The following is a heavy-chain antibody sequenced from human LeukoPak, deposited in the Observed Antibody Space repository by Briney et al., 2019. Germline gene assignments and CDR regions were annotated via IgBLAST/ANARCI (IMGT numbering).Heavy chain of an antibody. V-gene: IGHV4-31*03. D-gene: IGHD3-22*01. Sequence: SQTLSLTCTVSGGSISSGDYYWGWIRQHPGKGLEWIGNIYYSGSTYYNPSLKSRLTISLDTSKNQFFLKLSSVTAADTALYYCARVHDSGYYSVFDYWGQGTLVTVSS. CDR1: GGSISSGDYY. CDR3: ARVHDSGYYSVFDY. J-gene: IGHJ4*02. CDR2: IYYSGST.